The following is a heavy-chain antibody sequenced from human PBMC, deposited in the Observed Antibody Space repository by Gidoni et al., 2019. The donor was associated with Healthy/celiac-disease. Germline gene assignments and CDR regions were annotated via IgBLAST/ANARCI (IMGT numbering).Heavy chain of an antibody. J-gene: IGHJ5*02. CDR1: GGSISSYY. V-gene: IGHV4-59*01. CDR3: ARVYYDFWGGYSPGWFDP. D-gene: IGHD3-3*01. CDR2: IYYSGST. Sequence: QVQLQESGPGLVKPSETLSLTCTVSGGSISSYYWSWIRQPPGKGLEWIGYIYYSGSTNYNPSLKSRVTISVDTSKNQFSLKLSSVTAADTAVYYCARVYYDFWGGYSPGWFDPWGQGTLVTVSS.